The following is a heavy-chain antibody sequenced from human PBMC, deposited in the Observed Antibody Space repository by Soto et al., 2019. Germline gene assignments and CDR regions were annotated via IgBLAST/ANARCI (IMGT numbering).Heavy chain of an antibody. CDR2: IYYSGST. CDR3: ARRDYGDEAFGI. Sequence: SETLSLTCTVSGGSISSSSYYWGWIRQPPGKGLEWIGSIYYSGSTYYNPSLKSRVTISVDTSKNQFSLKLSSVTAADTAVYYCARRDYGDEAFGIWGQGTMVTVSS. CDR1: GGSISSSSYY. J-gene: IGHJ3*02. D-gene: IGHD4-17*01. V-gene: IGHV4-39*01.